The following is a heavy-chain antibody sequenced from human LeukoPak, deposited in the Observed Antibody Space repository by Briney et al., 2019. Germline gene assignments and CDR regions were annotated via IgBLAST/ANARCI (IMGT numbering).Heavy chain of an antibody. D-gene: IGHD2-2*01. V-gene: IGHV1-69*13. CDR1: GGTFSSYA. CDR2: IIPIFGTA. Sequence: GASVKVSCKASGGTFSSYAISWVRQAPGQGLEWMGGIIPIFGTANYAQKFQGRVTITADESTSTAYMELSSLRSEDTAVYYCARAELGYCSSTSCYGRVFGYYYYMDVWGKGTTVTISS. CDR3: ARAELGYCSSTSCYGRVFGYYYYMDV. J-gene: IGHJ6*03.